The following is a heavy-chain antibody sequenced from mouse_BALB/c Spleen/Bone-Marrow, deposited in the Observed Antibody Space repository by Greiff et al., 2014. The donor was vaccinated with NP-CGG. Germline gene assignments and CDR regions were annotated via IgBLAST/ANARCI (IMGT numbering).Heavy chain of an antibody. CDR1: GFTFSDFY. D-gene: IGHD1-1*02. J-gene: IGHJ4*01. V-gene: IGHV5-4*02. CDR2: ISDGGTYT. CDR3: ARSGERYGAMDY. Sequence: EVMLVESGGGLVKPGGSLKLSCAASGFTFSDFYMFWFRQTPEKRLEWVATISDGGTYTYYPDSVKGRFTISRDSAKNNLYLQMSSLKSEDTAIYYCARSGERYGAMDYWGQGTSVTVSS.